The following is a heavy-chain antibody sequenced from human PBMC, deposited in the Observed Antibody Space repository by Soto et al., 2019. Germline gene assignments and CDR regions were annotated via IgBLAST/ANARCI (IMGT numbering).Heavy chain of an antibody. V-gene: IGHV4-39*01. CDR2: IYYSGST. J-gene: IGHJ2*01. D-gene: IGHD6-19*01. Sequence: QLQLQESGPGLVKPSETLSLTCTVSGGSISSSSYYWGWIRQPPGKGLEWIGSIYYSGSTYYNPSLKSRVTISVDTSKNQFSLKLSSVTAADTAVYYCARRRAVAGIFMVWYFDLWGRGTLVTVSS. CDR3: ARRRAVAGIFMVWYFDL. CDR1: GGSISSSSYY.